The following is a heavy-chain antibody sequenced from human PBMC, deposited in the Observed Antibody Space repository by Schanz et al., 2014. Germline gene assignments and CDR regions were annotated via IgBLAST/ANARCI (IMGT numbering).Heavy chain of an antibody. D-gene: IGHD6-13*01. V-gene: IGHV3-11*03. CDR2: ISDSGDST. Sequence: VQLLDSGGGLVKPGGSLRLSCAASGFTFSDYYMTWIRQAPGKGLEWVSDISDSGDSTHYADSVKGRFTISSDNANNSLFLQIISRSAEDAAVYYCAKRAAAATYLDSWGLGTLVTVSS. CDR3: AKRAAAATYLDS. J-gene: IGHJ4*02. CDR1: GFTFSDYY.